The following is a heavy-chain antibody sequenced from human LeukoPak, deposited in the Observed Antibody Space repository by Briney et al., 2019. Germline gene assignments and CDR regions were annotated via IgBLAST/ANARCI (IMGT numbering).Heavy chain of an antibody. V-gene: IGHV4-59*01. J-gene: IGHJ6*03. CDR1: GGSISTYY. D-gene: IGHD6-13*01. CDR3: ARATGTTAVGIYYYYYYMDV. Sequence: PSETLSLTCTVSGGSISTYYWSWIRQPPGKGLEWIGYVYYTGSTNYNPSLKSRVTISVDTSKNQFSLKLTSVTAADTAVYYCARATGTTAVGIYYYYYYMDVWGKGTTVTVSS. CDR2: VYYTGST.